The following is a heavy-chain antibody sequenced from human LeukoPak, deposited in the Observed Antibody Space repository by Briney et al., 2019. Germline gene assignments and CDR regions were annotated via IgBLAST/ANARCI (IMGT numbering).Heavy chain of an antibody. J-gene: IGHJ6*03. CDR1: GGSFSGYY. V-gene: IGHV4-34*01. Sequence: NPSETLSLTCAVYGGSFSGYYWSWIRQPPGKGLEWIGEINHSGSTNYNPSLKSRVTTSVDTSKDQFSLKLSSVTAADTAVYYCARGGPEVYAIRHYYYYYYMDVWGKGTTVTVSS. CDR3: ARGGPEVYAIRHYYYYYYMDV. D-gene: IGHD2-8*01. CDR2: INHSGST.